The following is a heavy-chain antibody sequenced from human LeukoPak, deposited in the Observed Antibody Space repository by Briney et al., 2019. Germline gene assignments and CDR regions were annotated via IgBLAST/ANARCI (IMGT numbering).Heavy chain of an antibody. V-gene: IGHV3-48*02. CDR2: ISSSSSTI. CDR1: GFTFSSYS. CDR3: AREGQLGLLDAFDI. J-gene: IGHJ3*02. Sequence: PGGSLRLSCAASGFTFSSYSMNWVRQAPGKGLEWVSYISSSSSTIYYADSVKGRFTISRDNAKNSLYLQMNSLRDEDTAVYYCAREGQLGLLDAFDIWGQGTMVTVSS. D-gene: IGHD2-2*01.